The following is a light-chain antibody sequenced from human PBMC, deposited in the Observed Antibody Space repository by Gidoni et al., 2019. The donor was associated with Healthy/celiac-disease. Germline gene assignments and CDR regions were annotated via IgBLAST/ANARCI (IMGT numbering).Light chain of an antibody. CDR1: QSVIIY. J-gene: IGKJ2*01. CDR3: QRRSTWPPYT. CDR2: DAS. V-gene: IGKV3-11*01. Sequence: EIVLTQPPATPSLSPGERATLPCRASQSVIIYLAWYQQKHGQAPRILIYDASNRATGIPARFSGSGSGTDFTLTISSLEPEAFAVYYCQRRSTWPPYTFGQXTKLEIK.